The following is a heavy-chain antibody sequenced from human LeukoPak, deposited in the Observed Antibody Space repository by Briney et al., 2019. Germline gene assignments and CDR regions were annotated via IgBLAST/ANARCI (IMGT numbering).Heavy chain of an antibody. CDR1: GFTFSSYG. Sequence: GGSLRLSCAASGFTFSSYGIHWVRQATGKRLEWVPDISLDGSKTYYTESVKRRYSITRDNSKNTLNLQMNSLRVEHTAVYYCARGVGPTIRAFDIWGQGTMVTVS. CDR2: ISLDGSKT. CDR3: ARGVGPTIRAFDI. V-gene: IGHV3-30*04. D-gene: IGHD1-26*01. J-gene: IGHJ3*02.